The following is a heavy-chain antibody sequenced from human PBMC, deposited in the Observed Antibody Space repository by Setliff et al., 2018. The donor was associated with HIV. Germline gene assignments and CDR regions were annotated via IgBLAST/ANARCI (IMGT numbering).Heavy chain of an antibody. V-gene: IGHV4-59*01. D-gene: IGHD2-2*01. CDR2: VSYSGST. CDR1: SGSISGYY. CDR3: ARTRGRAPVSYYFDN. J-gene: IGHJ4*02. Sequence: SETLSLTCRVSSGSISGYYWSWVRQPPGMGLEWIGYVSYSGSTSYNPSLNSRVTMSVDTSRDQFSLKLSSVTAADTAVHDCARTRGRAPVSYYFDNWGQGRLVTV.